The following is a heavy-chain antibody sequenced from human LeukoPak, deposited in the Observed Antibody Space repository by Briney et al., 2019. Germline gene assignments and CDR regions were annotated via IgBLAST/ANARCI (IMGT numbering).Heavy chain of an antibody. CDR2: INTDGSTT. CDR1: GFTFSNYW. D-gene: IGHD3-10*01. Sequence: GGSLRLSCAASGFTFSNYWMHWVCQAPGKGLVWVSRINTDGSTTTYADSVKGRFTISRDNAKNTLYLQMNSLRAEDTAVYYCARAADYYASGIFYWGQGTLVTVSS. V-gene: IGHV3-74*01. CDR3: ARAADYYASGIFY. J-gene: IGHJ4*02.